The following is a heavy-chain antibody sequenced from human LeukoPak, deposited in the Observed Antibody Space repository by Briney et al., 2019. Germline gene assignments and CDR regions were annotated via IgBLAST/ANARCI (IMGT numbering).Heavy chain of an antibody. J-gene: IGHJ4*02. D-gene: IGHD2-21*01. CDR2: IYNSGST. V-gene: IGHV4-59*01. Sequence: PSETLSLTCSVSGGSISSYYWSWIRQPPGKGLEWIGYIYNSGSTNYNPSLKSRVTISVDTPKNQFSLKLSSVTAADTAVYYCARGKDWYYFDYWGQGTLVTVSS. CDR3: ARGKDWYYFDY. CDR1: GGSISSYY.